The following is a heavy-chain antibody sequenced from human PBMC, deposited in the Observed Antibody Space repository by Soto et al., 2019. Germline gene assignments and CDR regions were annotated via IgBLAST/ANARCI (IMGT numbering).Heavy chain of an antibody. CDR1: GGSISRSGYF. J-gene: IGHJ4*02. V-gene: IGHV4-31*03. CDR2: IYDSGST. CDR3: ARSSRSYFDY. Sequence: SETLSLTCTVSGGSISRSGYFWSWIRQHPGKGLEWIGYIYDSGSTYYNPSLKSRVSLSVDTSKNQFSLNLTSVTAADTAMYYCARSSRSYFDYWGQGALVTVSS.